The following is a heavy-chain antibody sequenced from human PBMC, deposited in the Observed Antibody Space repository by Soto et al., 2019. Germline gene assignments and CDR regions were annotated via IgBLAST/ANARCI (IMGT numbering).Heavy chain of an antibody. D-gene: IGHD3-3*01. V-gene: IGHV3-23*01. J-gene: IGHJ6*02. Sequence: EVQLLESGGGLVQPGGSLRLSCAASGFTFSSYAMSWVRQAPGKGLEWVSAISGSGGSTYYADSVKGRFTISRDNSKNTLYLQMNSLRAEDTAVYYCARDGTTIFGVVITLPNGMDVWGQGTTVTVSS. CDR1: GFTFSSYA. CDR3: ARDGTTIFGVVITLPNGMDV. CDR2: ISGSGGST.